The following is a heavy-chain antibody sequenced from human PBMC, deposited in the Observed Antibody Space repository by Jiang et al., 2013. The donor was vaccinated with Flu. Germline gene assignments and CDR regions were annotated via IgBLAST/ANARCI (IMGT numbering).Heavy chain of an antibody. V-gene: IGHV4-31*03. J-gene: IGHJ6*02. CDR1: GGAIRSGGYY. Sequence: SVSGGAIRSGGYYWGWIRQNPGKGLEWIGYXFYSGTTSYNPSLQSRVTISVDTSKNQFSLTLSAVTAADTAVYYCAREESIMVRGVNGMDVWGQGTTVTVSS. CDR3: AREESIMVRGVNGMDV. CDR2: XFYSGTT. D-gene: IGHD3-10*01.